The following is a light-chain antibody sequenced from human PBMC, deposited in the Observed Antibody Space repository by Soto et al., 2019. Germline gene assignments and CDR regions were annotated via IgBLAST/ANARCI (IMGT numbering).Light chain of an antibody. J-gene: IGKJ4*01. Sequence: DIQMTQSPSAMSASVGDRVTITCRASQGIRHYLAWFQQRPGQVPKRLIYGASTLQSGVPSRFSGSGSGTEFTLTISSLQPEDFGTYYCLQHNSYPLSFGGGTKVEMK. CDR1: QGIRHY. CDR3: LQHNSYPLS. V-gene: IGKV1-17*03. CDR2: GAS.